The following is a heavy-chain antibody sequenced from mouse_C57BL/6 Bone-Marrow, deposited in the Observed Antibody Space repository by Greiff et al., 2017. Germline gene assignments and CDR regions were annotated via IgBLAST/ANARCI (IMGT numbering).Heavy chain of an antibody. CDR2: IYPGSGST. J-gene: IGHJ2*01. V-gene: IGHV1-55*01. D-gene: IGHD2-5*01. CDR3: ARRDSNYRLDY. Sequence: QVQLQQPGAELVKPGASVKMSCKASGFTFTSYWITWVKQRPGQGLEWIGDIYPGSGSTNYNEKFKSKATLTVDTSSSTAYMQLSSLTSEDSAVYYCARRDSNYRLDYWGQGTTLTVSS. CDR1: GFTFTSYW.